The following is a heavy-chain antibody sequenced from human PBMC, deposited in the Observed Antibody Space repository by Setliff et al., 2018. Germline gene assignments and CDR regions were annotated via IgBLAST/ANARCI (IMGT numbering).Heavy chain of an antibody. D-gene: IGHD5-12*01. Sequence: PSETLSLTCTVSDGSLSTYYWNWIRQPPGKGLEFIGYVYYSGTANYSPSLRSRLTISVDTSKNQFSLKLRSVTAADTAVYYCARGGTFRYFDFWGQGAPVTVPQ. CDR2: VYYSGTA. CDR3: ARGGTFRYFDF. CDR1: DGSLSTYY. V-gene: IGHV4-59*01. J-gene: IGHJ4*02.